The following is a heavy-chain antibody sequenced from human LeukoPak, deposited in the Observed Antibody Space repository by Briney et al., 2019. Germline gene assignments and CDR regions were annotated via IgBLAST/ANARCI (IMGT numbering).Heavy chain of an antibody. J-gene: IGHJ5*02. D-gene: IGHD5-12*01. CDR3: ARDRIGASSNWFDP. Sequence: ASVKVSCKASGYTFTGYYMHWVRQAPGQGLEWMGWINPNSGGTNYAQKLQGRVTMTRDTSISTAYMELSRLRSDDTAVYYCARDRIGASSNWFDPWGQGTLVTVSS. V-gene: IGHV1-2*02. CDR2: INPNSGGT. CDR1: GYTFTGYY.